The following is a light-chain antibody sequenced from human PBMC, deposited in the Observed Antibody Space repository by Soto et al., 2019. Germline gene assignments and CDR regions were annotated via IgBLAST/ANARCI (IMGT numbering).Light chain of an antibody. CDR2: EVN. Sequence: QSVLTQPPSASGSPGQSVTISCTGTSSDVGGYNYVSWYQQHPGKVPKLMVYEVNKRPSGVPDRFSGSKSGNTASLTVSGLQAEDEGDYYCTSYAGGNNVFGTGTQLTVL. V-gene: IGLV2-8*01. J-gene: IGLJ1*01. CDR1: SSDVGGYNY. CDR3: TSYAGGNNV.